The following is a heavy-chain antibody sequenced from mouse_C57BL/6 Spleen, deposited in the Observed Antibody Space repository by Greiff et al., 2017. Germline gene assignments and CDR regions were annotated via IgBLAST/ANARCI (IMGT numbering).Heavy chain of an antibody. CDR3: ARDPAGRYYFDY. Sequence: EVQRVESGGGLVKPGGSLKLSCAASGFTFSSYAMSWVRQTPEKRLEWVATISDGGSYTYYPDNVKGRFTISRDNAKNNLYLQMSHLKSEDTAMYYCARDPAGRYYFDYWGQGTTLTVSS. V-gene: IGHV5-4*01. D-gene: IGHD4-1*01. CDR1: GFTFSSYA. J-gene: IGHJ2*01. CDR2: ISDGGSYT.